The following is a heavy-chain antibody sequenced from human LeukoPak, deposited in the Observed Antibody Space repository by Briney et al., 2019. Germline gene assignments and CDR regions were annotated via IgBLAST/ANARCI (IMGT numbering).Heavy chain of an antibody. Sequence: ASVKVSCKASGYTFNSDGISWVRQAPGQGLEWMGWISAYNSNTNYAQKLQGRVTMTTDTSTSTAYMELRSLRSDDTAVYYCAREDWNSYFDYWGQGTLVTVSS. CDR3: AREDWNSYFDY. D-gene: IGHD1-7*01. J-gene: IGHJ4*02. CDR2: ISAYNSNT. V-gene: IGHV1-18*01. CDR1: GYTFNSDG.